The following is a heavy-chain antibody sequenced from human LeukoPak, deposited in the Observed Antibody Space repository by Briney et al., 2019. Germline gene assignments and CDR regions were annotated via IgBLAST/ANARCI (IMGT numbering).Heavy chain of an antibody. J-gene: IGHJ5*02. CDR2: IYYSGST. CDR1: GGSISSSSYY. CDR3: ARDRILLAYCGGDCYLNWFDP. Sequence: SETLSLTCTVSGGSISSSSYYWGWIRQPPGKGLEWIGSIYYSGSTYYNPSLKSRVTISVDTSKNQFSLKLSSVTAADTAVYYCARDRILLAYCGGDCYLNWFDPWGQGTLVTVSS. V-gene: IGHV4-39*07. D-gene: IGHD2-21*02.